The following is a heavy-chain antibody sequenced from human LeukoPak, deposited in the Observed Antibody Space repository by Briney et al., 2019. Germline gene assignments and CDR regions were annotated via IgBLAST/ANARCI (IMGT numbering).Heavy chain of an antibody. Sequence: ASVKVSCKVSGYTLTELSMHWVRQAPGKGLEWMGGFDPEDGETIYAQKFQGRVTMTEDTSTDTAYMELSSLRSEDTAVYYCATTVDTAMDLDYWGQGTLVTVSS. CDR3: ATTVDTAMDLDY. CDR2: FDPEDGET. V-gene: IGHV1-24*01. D-gene: IGHD5-18*01. CDR1: GYTLTELS. J-gene: IGHJ4*02.